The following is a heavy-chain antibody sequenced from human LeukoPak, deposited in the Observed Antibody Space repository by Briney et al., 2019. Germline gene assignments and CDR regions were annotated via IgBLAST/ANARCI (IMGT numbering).Heavy chain of an antibody. J-gene: IGHJ6*03. Sequence: ASVKVSCKASGYTFTNYDINWVRQATGQGLEWMGWINPNSGNTGYAQKFQGRVTITRNTSISTAYMELNSLRSEDTAMYYCARAGSSSWYYYYYYMDVWGKGTTVTVSS. D-gene: IGHD6-13*01. CDR3: ARAGSSSWYYYYYYMDV. V-gene: IGHV1-8*03. CDR1: GYTFTNYD. CDR2: INPNSGNT.